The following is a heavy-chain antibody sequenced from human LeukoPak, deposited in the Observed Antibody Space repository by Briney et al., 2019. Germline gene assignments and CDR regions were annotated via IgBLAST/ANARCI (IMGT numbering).Heavy chain of an antibody. V-gene: IGHV1-46*01. CDR1: GYTFTGYY. CDR2: INPSGGST. J-gene: IGHJ5*02. D-gene: IGHD2-8*01. Sequence: ASVKVSCKASGYTFTGYYMHWVRQAPGQELEWMGWINPSGGSTSYAQKFQGRVTMTRDMSTSTVYMELSSLRSEDTAVYYCARGHLIDIVLMVYEEDWFDPWGQGTLVTVSS. CDR3: ARGHLIDIVLMVYEEDWFDP.